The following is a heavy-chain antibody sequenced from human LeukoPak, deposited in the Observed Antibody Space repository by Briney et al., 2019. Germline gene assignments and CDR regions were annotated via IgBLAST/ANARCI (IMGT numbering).Heavy chain of an antibody. CDR2: ISYDGSNK. J-gene: IGHJ5*02. CDR3: GRAPTDDYGEMGWFDP. Sequence: PGGSLRLSCAASGFTFSSYAMHWVRQAPGKGLEWVAVISYDGSNKYYADSVKRRFTISRDNSKNTLYLQMNSLRAEDTAVYYCGRAPTDDYGEMGWFDPWGQGTLVTVSS. D-gene: IGHD4-17*01. CDR1: GFTFSSYA. V-gene: IGHV3-30-3*01.